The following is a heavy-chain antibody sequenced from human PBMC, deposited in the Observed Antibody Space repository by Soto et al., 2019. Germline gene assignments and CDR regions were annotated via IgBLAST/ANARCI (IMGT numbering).Heavy chain of an antibody. V-gene: IGHV4-4*02. CDR1: DGSISTYDW. D-gene: IGHD3-3*01. Sequence: PSETLSLTCFVSDGSISTYDWWTLFRQPPGKGLEWIGKMFHSGGADYSPSLKSRVPISADSAKNPFPLRLTAVTAADTAVYYCGTGNVDSMLEYLGPGTQVTVSS. CDR3: GTGNVDSMLEY. CDR2: MFHSGGA. J-gene: IGHJ4*02.